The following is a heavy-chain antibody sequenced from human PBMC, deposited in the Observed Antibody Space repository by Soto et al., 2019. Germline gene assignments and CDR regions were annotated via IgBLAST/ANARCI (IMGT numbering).Heavy chain of an antibody. Sequence: QLQLQESGPGLVKPSETLSLTCTVSGGSISSSSYYWGWIRQPPGKGLEWIGSIYYSGSTYYNPSLKSRVTISVDTSKNQFALKLSSVTAADTAVYYCARHLSIAAAAGVCWFDPWGQGTLVTVSS. J-gene: IGHJ5*02. CDR3: ARHLSIAAAAGVCWFDP. V-gene: IGHV4-39*01. CDR2: IYYSGST. CDR1: GGSISSSSYY. D-gene: IGHD6-13*01.